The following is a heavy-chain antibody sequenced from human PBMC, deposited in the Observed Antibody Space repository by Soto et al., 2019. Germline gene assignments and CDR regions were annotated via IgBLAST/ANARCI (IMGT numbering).Heavy chain of an antibody. V-gene: IGHV3-21*01. J-gene: IGHJ4*02. CDR1: GFTFSSYS. CDR2: ISSSSSYI. D-gene: IGHD5-18*01. CDR3: ATLPDTAMVLDY. Sequence: GGSLRLSCAASGFTFSSYSMNWVRQAPGKGLEWVSSISSSSSYIYYADSVKGRFTISRDNAKNSLYLQMNSLRAEDTAVYYCATLPDTAMVLDYWGQGTLVTVSS.